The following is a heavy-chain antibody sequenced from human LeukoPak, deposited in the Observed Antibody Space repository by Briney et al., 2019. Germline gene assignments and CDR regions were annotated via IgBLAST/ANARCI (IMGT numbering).Heavy chain of an antibody. CDR2: ISYDGSNK. CDR3: AKEEGLDSGPYYYYYGMDV. Sequence: GGSLRLSCAASGFTFSSYGMHWVRQAPGKGLEWVAVISYDGSNKYYADSVKGRFTISRDNSKNTLYLQMNSLRAEDTAVYYCAKEEGLDSGPYYYYYGMDVWGQGTTVTVSS. D-gene: IGHD3-3*01. J-gene: IGHJ6*02. V-gene: IGHV3-30*18. CDR1: GFTFSSYG.